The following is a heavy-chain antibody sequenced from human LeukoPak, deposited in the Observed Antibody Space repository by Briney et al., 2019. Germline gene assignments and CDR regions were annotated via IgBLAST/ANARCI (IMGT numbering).Heavy chain of an antibody. CDR1: GYTFTGYY. D-gene: IGHD2-15*01. J-gene: IGHJ2*01. CDR3: ARDSCGGGGCHYWYFDL. CDR2: INPNSGGT. Sequence: VSCKASGYTFTGYYMHWVRQAPGQGLEWMGWINPNSGGTNYAQKFQGRVTMTRDTSISTASMELSSLKPDDTAVYYCARDSCGGGGCHYWYFDLWGCGTLVTVSS. V-gene: IGHV1-2*02.